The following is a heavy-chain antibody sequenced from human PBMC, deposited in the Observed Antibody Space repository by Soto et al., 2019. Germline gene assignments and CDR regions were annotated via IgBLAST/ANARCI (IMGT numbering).Heavy chain of an antibody. CDR3: AMVDVYVTPSPQDV. D-gene: IGHD3-16*01. V-gene: IGHV1-46*02. J-gene: IGHJ6*02. Sequence: GASVKVSCKPSGYTFDSYYLHWVRQAPGQALEWMGGINPSGGDTTYAQKFQGRVTLTTDTSTSTAYMELRSLRSNDTAIYYCAMVDVYVTPSPQDVWGQGTTVTVSS. CDR2: INPSGGDT. CDR1: GYTFDSYY.